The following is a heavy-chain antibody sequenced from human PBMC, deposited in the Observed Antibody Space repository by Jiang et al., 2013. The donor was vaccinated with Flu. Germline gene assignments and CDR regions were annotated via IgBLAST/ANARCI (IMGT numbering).Heavy chain of an antibody. D-gene: IGHD3-22*01. CDR1: GFTFSSYA. V-gene: IGHV3-23*04. J-gene: IGHJ4*02. Sequence: QLVESGGGLVQPGGSLRLSCAASGFTFSSYAMSWVRQAPGKGLEWVSAISGSGGSTYYADSVKGRFTISRDNSKNTLYLQMNSLRAEDTAVYYCAKFGRNYYDSSGYLVYWGQGTLVTVSS. CDR2: ISGSGGST. CDR3: AKFGRNYYDSSGYLVY.